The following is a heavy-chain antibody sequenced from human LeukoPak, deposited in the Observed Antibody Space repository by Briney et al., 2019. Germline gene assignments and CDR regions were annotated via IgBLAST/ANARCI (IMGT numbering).Heavy chain of an antibody. CDR2: INHSGST. D-gene: IGHD6-13*01. Sequence: KPSETLSLTCAVYGGSFSGYYWSWIRQPPGKGLEWIGEINHSGSTNYNPSLKSRVTISVDTSKNQFSLKLSSVTAADTAVYYCARHWGIAAAGTYYFDYWGQGTLVTVSS. CDR1: GGSFSGYY. CDR3: ARHWGIAAAGTYYFDY. J-gene: IGHJ4*02. V-gene: IGHV4-34*01.